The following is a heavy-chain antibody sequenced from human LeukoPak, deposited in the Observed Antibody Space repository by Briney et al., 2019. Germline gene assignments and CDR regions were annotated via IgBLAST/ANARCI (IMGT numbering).Heavy chain of an antibody. CDR2: IYYNGIS. CDR1: GGSISGYY. CDR3: ARGRPRVRRFLEWYPIDY. D-gene: IGHD3-3*01. V-gene: IGHV4-59*12. Sequence: SETLSLTCTVSGGSISGYYWSWIRQPPGKGLEWIAYIYYNGISNYNPSLKSRVIISVDSSKNQFSLKLTSVTAADTAVYYCARGRPRVRRFLEWYPIDYWGQGTLVTVSS. J-gene: IGHJ4*02.